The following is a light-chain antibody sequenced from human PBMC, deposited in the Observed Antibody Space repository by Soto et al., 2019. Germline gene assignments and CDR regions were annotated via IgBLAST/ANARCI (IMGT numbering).Light chain of an antibody. CDR1: QSINTY. CDR3: QQRSNWPLT. CDR2: DAS. Sequence: EVVLTPSPATLSSSPGESVTLSCRASQSINTYLAWYQQKPGQAPRLLIYDASYRAAGIPSRFSGSGSGTDFTLTISSLEPADFAIYHCQQRSNWPLTFGGGTKVEI. V-gene: IGKV3-11*01. J-gene: IGKJ4*01.